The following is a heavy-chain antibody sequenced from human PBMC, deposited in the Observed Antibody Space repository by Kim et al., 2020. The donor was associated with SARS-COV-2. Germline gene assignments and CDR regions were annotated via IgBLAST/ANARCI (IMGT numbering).Heavy chain of an antibody. CDR1: GYSFTNYW. CDR3: ARLMSTITGLFGEARAAFHI. J-gene: IGHJ3*02. CDR2: IYPGDSDT. V-gene: IGHV5-51*01. D-gene: IGHD5-12*01. Sequence: GESLKISCKGSGYSFTNYWIAWVRQMPGKGPECMGIIYPGDSDTRYSPSFQGQVTISADRSVSTAYLQWNSLKASDTATYYCARLMSTITGLFGEARAAFHIWGQGTMVTVSS.